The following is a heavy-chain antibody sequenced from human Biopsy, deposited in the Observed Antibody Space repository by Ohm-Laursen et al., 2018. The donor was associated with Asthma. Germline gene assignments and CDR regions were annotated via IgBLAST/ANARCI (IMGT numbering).Heavy chain of an antibody. Sequence: RSLRLSCAAFGFSFSNFAIHWVRQAPGKGLEWVADIWFDGSNKHYADSVKGRFTISRDNSKNTLYLQMNSLRAEDTALYYCGRERSYMVDYWGQGTLVIVSS. CDR2: IWFDGSNK. J-gene: IGHJ4*02. V-gene: IGHV3-33*08. CDR3: GRERSYMVDY. D-gene: IGHD3-10*01. CDR1: GFSFSNFA.